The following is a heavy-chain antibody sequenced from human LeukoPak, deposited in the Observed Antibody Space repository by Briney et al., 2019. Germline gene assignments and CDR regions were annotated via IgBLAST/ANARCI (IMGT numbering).Heavy chain of an antibody. Sequence: PGRSLRLSCAASGFTFSSYGMHWVRQAPGKGLEWVAVISYDGSNKYYADFVKGRFTISRDNSKNTLYLQMNSLRAEDTAVYYCVKDQSFDYWGQGTLVTVSS. J-gene: IGHJ4*02. CDR2: ISYDGSNK. CDR3: VKDQSFDY. V-gene: IGHV3-30*18. CDR1: GFTFSSYG.